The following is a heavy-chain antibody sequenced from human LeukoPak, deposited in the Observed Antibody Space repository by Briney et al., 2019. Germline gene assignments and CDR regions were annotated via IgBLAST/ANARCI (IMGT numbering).Heavy chain of an antibody. Sequence: GRSLRLSCAASGFTFDDYAMHWVRQAPGKGLEWVSGISWNSGSIGYADSVKGRFTISRDNAKNSLYLQMNSLRAEDTALYYCATQRSYDILTGYYPFDCWGQGTLVTVSS. CDR1: GFTFDDYA. V-gene: IGHV3-9*01. CDR2: ISWNSGSI. J-gene: IGHJ4*02. D-gene: IGHD3-9*01. CDR3: ATQRSYDILTGYYPFDC.